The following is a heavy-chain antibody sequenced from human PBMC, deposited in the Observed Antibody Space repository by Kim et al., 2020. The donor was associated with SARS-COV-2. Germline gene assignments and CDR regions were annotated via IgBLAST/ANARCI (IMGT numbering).Heavy chain of an antibody. CDR2: ISWNSGSI. D-gene: IGHD5-12*01. V-gene: IGHV3-9*01. J-gene: IGHJ6*02. Sequence: GGSLRLSCAASGFTFDDYAMHWVRQAPGKGLEWVSGISWNSGSIGYADSVKGRFTISRDNAKNSLYLQMNSLRAEDTALYYCATINIVATIDYYYSMDVWGQGTTVTVSS. CDR1: GFTFDDYA. CDR3: ATINIVATIDYYYSMDV.